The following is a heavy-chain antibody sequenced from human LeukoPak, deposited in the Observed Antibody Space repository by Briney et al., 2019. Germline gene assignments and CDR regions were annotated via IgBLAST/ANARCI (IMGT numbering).Heavy chain of an antibody. V-gene: IGHV3-7*01. D-gene: IGHD3-22*01. Sequence: GGSLRLSCAASGFTFSNYWMTWVRQAPGQGLEWVANIKKDGSEKYYVDSVRGRFTISRDNAKNSLYLDMNSLRAEDTAVYYCARDRAYYSDSRSFSDYWGQGTLVTVSS. CDR1: GFTFSNYW. CDR3: ARDRAYYSDSRSFSDY. J-gene: IGHJ4*02. CDR2: IKKDGSEK.